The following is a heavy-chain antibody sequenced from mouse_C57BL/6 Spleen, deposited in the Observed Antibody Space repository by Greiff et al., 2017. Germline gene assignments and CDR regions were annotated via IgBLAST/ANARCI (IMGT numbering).Heavy chain of an antibody. V-gene: IGHV1-53*01. Sequence: LQESGTELVKPGASVKLSCKASGYTFTSYWMHWVKQRPGQGLEWIGNINPSNGGTNYNEKFKSKATLTVDKSSSTAYMQLSSLTSEDSAVYYCARDGYSYWYFDVWGTGTTVTVSS. CDR2: INPSNGGT. J-gene: IGHJ1*03. CDR1: GYTFTSYW. CDR3: ARDGYSYWYFDV. D-gene: IGHD2-3*01.